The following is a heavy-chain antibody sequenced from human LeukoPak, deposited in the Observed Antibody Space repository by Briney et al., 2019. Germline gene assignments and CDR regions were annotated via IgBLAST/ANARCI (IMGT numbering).Heavy chain of an antibody. V-gene: IGHV4-59*01. Sequence: SETLSLTCTVSGGSIASYYWSWIRQPPGKGLEWIGYIYYSGSTNYNPSLKSRVTISVDTSKNQFSLKLSSVTAADTAVYYCARVKWPPYYYDSSGYYAPLDYWGQGTLVTVSS. J-gene: IGHJ4*02. CDR2: IYYSGST. D-gene: IGHD3-22*01. CDR3: ARVKWPPYYYDSSGYYAPLDY. CDR1: GGSIASYY.